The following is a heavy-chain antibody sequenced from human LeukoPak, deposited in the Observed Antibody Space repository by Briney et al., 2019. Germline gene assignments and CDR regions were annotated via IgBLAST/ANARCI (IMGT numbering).Heavy chain of an antibody. Sequence: PGGSLRLSCAASGFSFSTYSMNWVRQAPGKGLEWVSSTSHSSSYIYYADSVKGRFTISRDNAKNTLYLQMNSLRAEDTAVYYCARENHGSLDYWGQGTLVTVSS. CDR1: GFSFSTYS. CDR2: TSHSSSYI. V-gene: IGHV3-21*01. D-gene: IGHD1-14*01. CDR3: ARENHGSLDY. J-gene: IGHJ4*02.